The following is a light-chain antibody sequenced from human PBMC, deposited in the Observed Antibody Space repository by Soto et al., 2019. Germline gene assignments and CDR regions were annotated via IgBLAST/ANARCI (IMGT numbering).Light chain of an antibody. CDR1: QDIHVF. Sequence: DIQLTQSPSFLSASEGDRVTITCRASQDIHVFLDWYQHKPGKAHRLLIDSASTLQSGVPSRFSGSRSGTEFTLTISSLQPEAIATYYCQKFNNYPLTFGPRTSGYQ. J-gene: IGKJ3*01. CDR3: QKFNNYPLT. CDR2: SAS. V-gene: IGKV1-9*01.